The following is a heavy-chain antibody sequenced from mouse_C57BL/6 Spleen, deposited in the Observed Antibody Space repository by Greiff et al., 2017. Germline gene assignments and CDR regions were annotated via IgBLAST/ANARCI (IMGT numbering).Heavy chain of an antibody. CDR2: IDPNSGGT. J-gene: IGHJ1*03. Sequence: QVQLKQPGAELVKPGASVKLSCKASGYTFTSYWMHWVKQRPGRGLEWIGRIDPNSGGTKYNEKFKSKATLTVDKPSSTAYMQLSSLTSEDSAVYYCAREWYLRGNFDVWGTGTTVTVSS. V-gene: IGHV1-72*01. D-gene: IGHD1-3*01. CDR1: GYTFTSYW. CDR3: AREWYLRGNFDV.